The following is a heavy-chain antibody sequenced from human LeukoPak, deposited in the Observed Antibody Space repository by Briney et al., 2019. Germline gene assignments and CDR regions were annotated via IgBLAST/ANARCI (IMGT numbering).Heavy chain of an antibody. D-gene: IGHD1-14*01. CDR2: ISSSGRLM. Sequence: GGSLRLSCAASGFTFSEYYINWIRQAPGKGLEWVSHISSSGRLMQYADSVRGRFTITRDNAQNFMSLQMNNLKPEDTAVYYCARDTNNGLDVWGRGTKVTVS. CDR3: ARDTNNGLDV. J-gene: IGHJ6*02. V-gene: IGHV3-11*01. CDR1: GFTFSEYY.